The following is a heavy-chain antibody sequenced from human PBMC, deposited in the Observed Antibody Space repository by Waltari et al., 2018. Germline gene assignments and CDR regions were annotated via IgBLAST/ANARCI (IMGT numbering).Heavy chain of an antibody. V-gene: IGHV1-69*14. CDR3: ASCFSTSCLISYYFYMDV. Sequence: QVQLVQSGAEVKKAGSSVKVSCMASGVTFSSNPVSWVRQAPGQGLEWMGGIIPGCGTAKYEQKFQGRVTITADRSTSTAYMEMTSLRSDDTAVYYCASCFSTSCLISYYFYMDVWGQGTTVTVSS. D-gene: IGHD3-3*01. CDR1: GVTFSSNP. J-gene: IGHJ6*02. CDR2: IIPGCGTA.